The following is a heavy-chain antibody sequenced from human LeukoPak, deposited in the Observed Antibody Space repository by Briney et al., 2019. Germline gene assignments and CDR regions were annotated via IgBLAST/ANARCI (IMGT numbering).Heavy chain of an antibody. J-gene: IGHJ4*02. Sequence: GGSLRLSCAASGCTFSSYEMNWVRQAPGKGLEWVSYISSSGNTIYYADSVKGRFTVSRDNAKNSLYLQMNSLTAEDTAVYYCARDNGGYSGYDQFDFWGQGTLVTVSS. CDR1: GCTFSSYE. CDR2: ISSSGNTI. CDR3: ARDNGGYSGYDQFDF. D-gene: IGHD5-12*01. V-gene: IGHV3-48*03.